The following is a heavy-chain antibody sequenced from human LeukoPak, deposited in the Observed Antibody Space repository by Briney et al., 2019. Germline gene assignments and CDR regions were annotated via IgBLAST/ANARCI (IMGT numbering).Heavy chain of an antibody. Sequence: PSDTLSLSCSVSGGTISNYYLSWVRQPPGKGLEWIGYIYYTGGTSYNPSLKSRVTMSVDTSKSQFSLKLSSVSVADTAVYFCAREGRGVSVGMDGGGQGTTVTGSS. J-gene: IGHJ6*02. D-gene: IGHD2-8*01. CDR2: IYYTGGT. V-gene: IGHV4-59*01. CDR1: GGTISNYY. CDR3: AREGRGVSVGMDG.